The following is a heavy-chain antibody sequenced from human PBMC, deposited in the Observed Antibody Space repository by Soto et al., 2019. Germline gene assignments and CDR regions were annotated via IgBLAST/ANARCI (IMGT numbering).Heavy chain of an antibody. CDR3: AREGYDVWPTSIGRFFDN. J-gene: IGHJ4*02. V-gene: IGHV4-38-2*02. CDR2: FYHGGNT. D-gene: IGHD3-3*01. Sequence: SETLSLTCAVSYQSISSDTYWGWIRQPPGKGLEWIATFYHGGNTYYNPSLQSRVFISVETSKNQFSLRLTSVTAADTAVYYCAREGYDVWPTSIGRFFDNLDRGTLVTVSS. CDR1: YQSISSDTY.